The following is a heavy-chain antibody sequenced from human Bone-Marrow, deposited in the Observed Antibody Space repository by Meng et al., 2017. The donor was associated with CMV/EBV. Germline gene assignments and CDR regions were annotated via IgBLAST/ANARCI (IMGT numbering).Heavy chain of an antibody. CDR2: ISAYNGNT. CDR1: GYTFTSYG. Sequence: ASVKVSCKASGYTFTSYGISWVRQAPGQGLEWMGWISAYNGNTNYAQKLQGRVTMTTDTSTSTAYMELRSLRSDDTAVYYFARDRVHHIVVVPDATGVDYYYYGMDVWGQGTTVTVSS. CDR3: ARDRVHHIVVVPDATGVDYYYYGMDV. V-gene: IGHV1-18*01. D-gene: IGHD2-2*01. J-gene: IGHJ6*02.